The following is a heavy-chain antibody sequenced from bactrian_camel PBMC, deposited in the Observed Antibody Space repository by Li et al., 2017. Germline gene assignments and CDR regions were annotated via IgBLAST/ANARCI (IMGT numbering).Heavy chain of an antibody. J-gene: IGHJ4*01. V-gene: IGHV3S40*01. Sequence: DVQLVESGGGSVQSGDSLRLSCAASGFAFDVFAMRWISQPPGKGLEWVSTIQSSGKNTYYADNVKGRFTVSRDNAKSMVYLQLSDLKTEDTGIYYCARGSSLDPLRVSSQGTQVTVS. CDR2: IQSSGKNT. CDR1: GFAFDVFA.